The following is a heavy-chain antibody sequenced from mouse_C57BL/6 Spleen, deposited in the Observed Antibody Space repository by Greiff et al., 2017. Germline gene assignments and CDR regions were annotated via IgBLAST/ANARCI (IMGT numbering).Heavy chain of an antibody. D-gene: IGHD3-2*02. J-gene: IGHJ3*01. CDR2: IYPGSGST. Sequence: VQLQQPGAELVKPGASVKMSCKASGYTFTSYWITWVKQRPGQGLEWIGDIYPGSGSTNYNEEFKSKAILTVDTSSSPAYMQLSSLTSEDSAVYYCARRGSWTAQATVAYWGQGTLVTVSA. CDR1: GYTFTSYW. V-gene: IGHV1-55*01. CDR3: ARRGSWTAQATVAY.